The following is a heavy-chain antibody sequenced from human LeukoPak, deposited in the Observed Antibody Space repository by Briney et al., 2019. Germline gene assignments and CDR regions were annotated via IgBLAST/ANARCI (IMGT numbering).Heavy chain of an antibody. V-gene: IGHV3-33*06. CDR3: AKDEAARLVYGNFDN. D-gene: IGHD2-8*01. CDR2: IWYDGTNK. CDR1: GFTFSSYG. Sequence: QPGGSLRLSCAASGFTFSSYGMHWVRQAPGKGLEWVAVIWYDGTNKYYAESVKGRFTISRDNSKNTLYLQMNSLRAEDTAVYYCAKDEAARLVYGNFDNWGQGTLVTVSS. J-gene: IGHJ4*02.